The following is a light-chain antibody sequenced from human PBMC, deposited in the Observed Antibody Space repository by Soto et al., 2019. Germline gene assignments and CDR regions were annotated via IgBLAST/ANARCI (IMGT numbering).Light chain of an antibody. Sequence: QSVLTQPPSVSGAPGQRVTISCTESSSNIGAGYDVHWYQQLPGTAPXLLXYGNXNXXSXVXXXFSXSXXXXXXXXXXXGLXAEDEADYYCQSYDSSLSGWVFGGGTKLTVL. CDR2: GNX. CDR3: QSYDSSLSGWV. CDR1: SSNIGAGYD. J-gene: IGLJ3*02. V-gene: IGLV1-40*01.